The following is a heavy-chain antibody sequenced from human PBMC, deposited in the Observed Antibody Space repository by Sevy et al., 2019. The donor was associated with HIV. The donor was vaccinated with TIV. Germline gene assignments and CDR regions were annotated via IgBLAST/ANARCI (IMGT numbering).Heavy chain of an antibody. CDR1: GYTFASEG. Sequence: ASGKVSCKASGYTFASEGISWVRQALGQGLEWVGWIGAYNGNRNSAQKFQARVTLTIDTSTSTAFMELRGLRSDDTAMYYCARVPTYYYGSATYFESWGQGTLVTVSS. CDR2: IGAYNGNR. V-gene: IGHV1-18*01. D-gene: IGHD3-10*01. J-gene: IGHJ4*02. CDR3: ARVPTYYYGSATYFES.